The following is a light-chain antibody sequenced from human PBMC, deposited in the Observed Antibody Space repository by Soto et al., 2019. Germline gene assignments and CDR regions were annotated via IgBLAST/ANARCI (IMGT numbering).Light chain of an antibody. J-gene: IGKJ2*03. CDR1: RAISTS. CDR3: QHLRTYPFS. Sequence: DIQLTQFHSFLSESVGDRATVSCRAGRAISTSLAWFQQKAGKVPQLLVYPASTLQDGVPSRFSGSGSGTYFTLTINNLQAEDFATYYCQHLRTYPFSFGQGTKLDIK. CDR2: PAS. V-gene: IGKV1-9*01.